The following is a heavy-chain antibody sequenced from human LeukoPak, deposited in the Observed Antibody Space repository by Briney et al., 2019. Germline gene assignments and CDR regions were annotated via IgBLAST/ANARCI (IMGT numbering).Heavy chain of an antibody. CDR2: MYHSGST. CDR3: ARALGIFSFDS. Sequence: SETLSLTCTVSGYSTSSGFYWGWIRQPPGKGLEWIGSMYHSGSTYYNPSLKSRVTISVDTSKNQLSLKLRSVTAADTAVYYCARALGIFSFDSWGQGTLVTVSS. V-gene: IGHV4-38-2*02. CDR1: GYSTSSGFY. J-gene: IGHJ4*02. D-gene: IGHD3-3*01.